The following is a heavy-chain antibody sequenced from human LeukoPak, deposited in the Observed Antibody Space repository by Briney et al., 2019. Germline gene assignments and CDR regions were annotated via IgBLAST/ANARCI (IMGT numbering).Heavy chain of an antibody. CDR2: IIPILNIT. V-gene: IGHV1-69*04. CDR1: GGTFSSYA. Sequence: GASVKVSCKASGGTFSSYAISWVRQAPGQGLEWMGRIIPILNITNYAQKFQGRVTITADKSTNTAYMELSNLRSEDTAVYFCARDRALVRKLWSASAFDYWGQGTLVTVSS. J-gene: IGHJ4*02. D-gene: IGHD5-18*01. CDR3: ARDRALVRKLWSASAFDY.